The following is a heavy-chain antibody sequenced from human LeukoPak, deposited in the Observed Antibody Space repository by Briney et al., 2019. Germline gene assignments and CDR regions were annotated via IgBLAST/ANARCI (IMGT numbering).Heavy chain of an antibody. J-gene: IGHJ1*01. D-gene: IGHD6-19*01. CDR2: ISSDSTTI. CDR1: GFTFDRHW. CDR3: ARVAVTAPRH. Sequence: GGSLRLSCAASGFTFDRHWMNWVRQAPGKGLEWVSYISSDSTTIYYADSVKGRFTISRGDAKNSLYLQMNSLRVDDTAVYYCARVAVTAPRHWGQGTLVTVSS. V-gene: IGHV3-48*04.